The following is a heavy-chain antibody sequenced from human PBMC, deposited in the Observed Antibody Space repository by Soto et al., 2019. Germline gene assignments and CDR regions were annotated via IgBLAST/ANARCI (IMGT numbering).Heavy chain of an antibody. D-gene: IGHD2-21*02. Sequence: QLQLQESGPGLVQPSETVSLTCTVSGGSITNRDNYWGWIRQPPGKGLEWIGTVYHSGRTYYNPSLKSRVTMSVDTSKNEVSVRLNSVTAADTAVYYCARLIPYCGGDCYSVGAFDIWGQGTVVTVSS. V-gene: IGHV4-39*01. CDR2: VYHSGRT. CDR1: GGSITNRDNY. CDR3: ARLIPYCGGDCYSVGAFDI. J-gene: IGHJ3*02.